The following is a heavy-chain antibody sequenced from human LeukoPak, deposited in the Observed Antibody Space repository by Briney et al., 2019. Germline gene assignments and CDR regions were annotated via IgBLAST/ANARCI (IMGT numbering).Heavy chain of an antibody. CDR3: ARLGWLQFGDYYYYYYMDV. CDR1: GYTFTSYA. J-gene: IGHJ6*03. D-gene: IGHD5-24*01. Sequence: GASVKVSCKASGYTFTSYAMNWVRQAPGQGLEWMGWINTNTGNPTYAQGFTGRFVFSLDTSVSTAYLQWSSLKASDTAMYYCARLGWLQFGDYYYYYYMDVWGKGTTVTVSS. CDR2: INTNTGNP. V-gene: IGHV7-4-1*02.